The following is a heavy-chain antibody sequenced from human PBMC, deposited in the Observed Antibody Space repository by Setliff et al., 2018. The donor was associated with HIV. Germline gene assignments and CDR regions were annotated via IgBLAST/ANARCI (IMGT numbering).Heavy chain of an antibody. J-gene: IGHJ6*02. D-gene: IGHD6-19*01. CDR1: GYTFTTYG. CDR3: ARLGSGWSDSYYYAMDI. V-gene: IGHV1-18*01. Sequence: GASVKVSCKASGYTFTTYGISWARQAPGHGLEWMGWISPNFGHTKYAQRFLDRVTMSIDTATSRAYMELRSLRSDDTAVYSCARLGSGWSDSYYYAMDIWGQGTTVTVSS. CDR2: ISPNFGHT.